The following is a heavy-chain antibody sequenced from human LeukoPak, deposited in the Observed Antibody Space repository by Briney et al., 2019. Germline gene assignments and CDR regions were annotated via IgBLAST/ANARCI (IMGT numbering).Heavy chain of an antibody. V-gene: IGHV5-51*01. CDR1: GYTFGTYW. CDR3: GKQFSIGWFPPFFDY. D-gene: IGHD3-22*01. CDR2: IYSGDSST. Sequence: GESLKISCKGSGYTFGTYWIGWVRQMPGKGLEWMGIIYSGDSSTRYSPSFQGHVIISADKSISTAYLQWSSLKASDTAIYYWGKQFSIGWFPPFFDYGGQGPRVPVPS. J-gene: IGHJ4*02.